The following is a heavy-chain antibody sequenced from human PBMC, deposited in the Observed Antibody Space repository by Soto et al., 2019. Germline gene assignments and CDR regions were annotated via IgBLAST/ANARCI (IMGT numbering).Heavy chain of an antibody. V-gene: IGHV3-7*01. D-gene: IGHD3-9*01. CDR1: GFTFGSYW. CDR3: ARDLSGTKDNYYYYYGMDV. Sequence: PGGSLRLSCAASGFTFGSYWMSWVRQAPGKGLEWLATIKWDASEKKYVDSVKGRFTMSRDNAKNSLYLQMDSLRAEDTAVYYCARDLSGTKDNYYYYYGMDVWGQGTTVTVSS. J-gene: IGHJ6*02. CDR2: IKWDASEK.